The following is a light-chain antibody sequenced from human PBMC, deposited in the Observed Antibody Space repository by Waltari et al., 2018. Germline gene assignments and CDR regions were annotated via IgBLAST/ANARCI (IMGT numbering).Light chain of an antibody. V-gene: IGKV3-20*01. Sequence: EIVLTQSPGTPSLSPGERATLSCRASQSVSRTLAWYQQKPGQAPSLLIYAASTRAPGIPDRFSGSGSGTDFSLTISRLEPEDFAVYYCQHYVRLPATFGQGTKVEIK. CDR1: QSVSRT. J-gene: IGKJ1*01. CDR2: AAS. CDR3: QHYVRLPAT.